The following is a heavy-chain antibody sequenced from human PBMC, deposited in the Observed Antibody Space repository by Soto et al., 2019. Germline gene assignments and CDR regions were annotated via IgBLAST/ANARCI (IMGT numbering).Heavy chain of an antibody. CDR1: GFTFSSYA. Sequence: GGSLRLSCAASGFTFSSYAMSWVRQAPGKGLEWVSAISGSGGSTYYADSVKGRFTISRDNSKNTLYLQMNSLRAEDTAVYYCAKDLGYYYDSSGYYNYWGQGTLVTVSS. D-gene: IGHD3-22*01. J-gene: IGHJ4*02. CDR3: AKDLGYYYDSSGYYNY. CDR2: ISGSGGST. V-gene: IGHV3-23*01.